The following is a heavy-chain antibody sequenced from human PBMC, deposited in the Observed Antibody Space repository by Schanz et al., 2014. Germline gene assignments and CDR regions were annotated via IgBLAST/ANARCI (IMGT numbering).Heavy chain of an antibody. CDR3: AREILNWEAFDI. V-gene: IGHV3-11*01. Sequence: QVQLVESGGGLVKPGGSLRLSCAASGFIFNDYYMNWIRQAPGKGLEWLSYISRDGTTSYYADSVKGRFTISRDNAKNSLYLEMTSLRDEDTAVYYCAREILNWEAFDIWGQGTVVTVSS. D-gene: IGHD7-27*01. J-gene: IGHJ3*02. CDR1: GFIFNDYY. CDR2: ISRDGTTS.